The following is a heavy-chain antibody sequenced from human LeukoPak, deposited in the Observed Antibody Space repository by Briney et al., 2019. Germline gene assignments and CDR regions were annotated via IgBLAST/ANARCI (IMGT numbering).Heavy chain of an antibody. Sequence: GGSLRLSCAASGFTSSNYWMSWVRQAPGKGLEWVANIKYDGSEKFYVDSVKGRFTISRDNAKNSLYLQMNILRAADTAVYYCVRGCDEYFDWLSHWGQGTLVTVSS. D-gene: IGHD3-9*01. V-gene: IGHV3-7*01. J-gene: IGHJ4*02. CDR1: GFTSSNYW. CDR3: VRGCDEYFDWLSH. CDR2: IKYDGSEK.